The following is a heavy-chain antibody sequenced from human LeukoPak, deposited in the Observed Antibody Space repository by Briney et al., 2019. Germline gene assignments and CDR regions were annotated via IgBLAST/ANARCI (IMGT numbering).Heavy chain of an antibody. V-gene: IGHV3-23*01. CDR3: AKDPGRGSGYYYYYYGMDV. Sequence: GGSLRLSCAASGFTFSSYAMSWVRQAPGKGLEWVSAISGSGGSTYYADSVKGRFTISRDNSKNTLYLQMNSLRAEDTAVYYCAKDPGRGSGYYYYYYGMDVWGQGTTVTVSS. CDR1: GFTFSSYA. D-gene: IGHD3-22*01. CDR2: ISGSGGST. J-gene: IGHJ6*02.